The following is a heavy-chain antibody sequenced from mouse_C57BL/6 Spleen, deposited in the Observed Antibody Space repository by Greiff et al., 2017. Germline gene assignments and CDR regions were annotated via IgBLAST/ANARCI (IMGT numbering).Heavy chain of an antibody. CDR3: ARSHYYGSSYEGYYAMDY. CDR1: GYTFTSYG. V-gene: IGHV1-81*01. D-gene: IGHD1-1*01. CDR2: IYPRSGNT. Sequence: QVHVKQSGAELARPGASVKLSCKASGYTFTSYGISWVKQRTGQGLEWIGEIYPRSGNTYYNEKFKGKATLTADKSSSTAYMELRSLTSEDSAVYFCARSHYYGSSYEGYYAMDYWGQGTSVTVSS. J-gene: IGHJ4*01.